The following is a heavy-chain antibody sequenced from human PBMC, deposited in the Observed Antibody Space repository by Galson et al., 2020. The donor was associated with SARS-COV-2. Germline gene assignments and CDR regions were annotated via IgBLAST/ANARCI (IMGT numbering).Heavy chain of an antibody. CDR3: AKTRQYYCSSTSCYYFDY. Sequence: TGGYLRFSCAASGFTFDDYAMHWVRQAPGKGLEWVSGISWNSGSIGYADSVKGRFTISRDNAKNSLYLQMNSLRAEDTALYYCAKTRQYYCSSTSCYYFDYWGQGTLVTVSS. J-gene: IGHJ4*02. CDR2: ISWNSGSI. D-gene: IGHD2-2*01. CDR1: GFTFDDYA. V-gene: IGHV3-9*01.